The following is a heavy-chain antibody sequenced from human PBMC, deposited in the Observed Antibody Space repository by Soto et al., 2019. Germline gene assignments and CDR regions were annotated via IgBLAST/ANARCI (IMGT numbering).Heavy chain of an antibody. D-gene: IGHD4-17*01. V-gene: IGHV1-69*13. CDR3: ARAVRSTVTTGGAYYFDY. CDR1: GGTFSSYA. CDR2: IIPIFGTA. Sequence: SVKVSCKASGGTFSSYAISWVRQAPGQGLEWMGGIIPIFGTANYAQKFQGRVTITADESTSTAYMELSSLRSEDTAVYYRARAVRSTVTTGGAYYFDYWGQGTLVTVS. J-gene: IGHJ4*02.